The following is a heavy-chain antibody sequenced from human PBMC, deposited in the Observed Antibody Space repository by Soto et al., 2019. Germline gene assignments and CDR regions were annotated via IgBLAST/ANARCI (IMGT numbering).Heavy chain of an antibody. CDR3: ARDSTRRGACDI. V-gene: IGHV4-34*01. Sequence: SETLSLTCAVYGGSFSGYYWSWIRQPPGKGLEWIGEINHAGSTNYDPSLKSRVTISVDASKNQFSLKLSSVTAAGTAVYFCARDSTRRGACDIWGQGTMVTVSS. J-gene: IGHJ3*02. D-gene: IGHD4-4*01. CDR2: INHAGST. CDR1: GGSFSGYY.